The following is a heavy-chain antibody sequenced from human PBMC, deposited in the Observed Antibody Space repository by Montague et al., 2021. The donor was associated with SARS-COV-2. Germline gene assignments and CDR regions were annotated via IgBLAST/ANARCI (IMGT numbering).Heavy chain of an antibody. V-gene: IGHV4-31*03. CDR2: IYKSGTT. CDR3: ARDPRRISIFGVVTRYGMDV. CDR1: GGSISYGGYF. Sequence: TLSLTCTVSGGSISYGGYFWNWIRQHPGKGLEWIGYIYKSGTTQYNPSLTSRVSLSVDTSKNQFSLNLRSATAADTALYYCARDPRRISIFGVVTRYGMDVWGQGTTVTVSS. D-gene: IGHD3-3*01. J-gene: IGHJ6*02.